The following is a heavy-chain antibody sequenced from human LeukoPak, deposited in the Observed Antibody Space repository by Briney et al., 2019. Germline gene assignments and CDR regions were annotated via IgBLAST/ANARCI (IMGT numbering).Heavy chain of an antibody. Sequence: PSETLSLTCAVYGGSFSGYYWSWIRQPPGKGLEWIGEINHSGSTNYNPSLKSRVTISVDTSKNQFSLKLSSVTAADTAVYYCAVPYSYGVLDYWGQGILVTVSS. CDR2: INHSGST. D-gene: IGHD5-18*01. CDR1: GGSFSGYY. V-gene: IGHV4-34*01. J-gene: IGHJ4*02. CDR3: AVPYSYGVLDY.